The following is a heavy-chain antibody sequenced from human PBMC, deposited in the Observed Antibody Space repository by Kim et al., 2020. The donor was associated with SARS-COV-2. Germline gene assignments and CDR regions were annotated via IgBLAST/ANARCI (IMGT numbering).Heavy chain of an antibody. V-gene: IGHV1-46*01. J-gene: IGHJ6*02. D-gene: IGHD3-3*01. Sequence: ASVKVSCKASGYTFTSYYMHWVRQAPGQGLEWMGIINPSGGSTSYAQKFQGRVTMTRDTSTSTVYMELSSLRSEDTAVYYCARDLELTEYYYYYGMDVWGQGTTVTVSS. CDR2: INPSGGST. CDR1: GYTFTSYY. CDR3: ARDLELTEYYYYYGMDV.